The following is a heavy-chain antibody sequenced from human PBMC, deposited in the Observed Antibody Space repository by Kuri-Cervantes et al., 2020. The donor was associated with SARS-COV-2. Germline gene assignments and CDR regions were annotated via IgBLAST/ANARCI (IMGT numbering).Heavy chain of an antibody. D-gene: IGHD3-3*01. CDR3: AAGITIFGVVSDYMDV. V-gene: IGHV1-24*01. CDR1: GYTLTELS. Sequence: ASVKVSCKVSGYTLTELSMHWVRQAPGKGLEWMGGFDPEDGETIYAQKFQGRVTMTEDTSTDTAYMELSSLRSEGTAVYYCAAGITIFGVVSDYMDVWGKGTTVTVSS. CDR2: FDPEDGET. J-gene: IGHJ6*03.